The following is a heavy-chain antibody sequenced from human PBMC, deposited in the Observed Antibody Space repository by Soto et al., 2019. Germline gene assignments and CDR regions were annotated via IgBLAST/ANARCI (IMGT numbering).Heavy chain of an antibody. D-gene: IGHD6-6*01. J-gene: IGHJ4*02. V-gene: IGHV4-34*01. Sequence: PXGTLSLTFAVYGGSFSGYYWSWIRQPPGKGLEWIGEINHSGSTNYNPSLKSRVTISVDTSKNQFSLKLSSVTAADTAVYYCARVKRSSFWDLFFDYWGQGTLVTVSS. CDR2: INHSGST. CDR3: ARVKRSSFWDLFFDY. CDR1: GGSFSGYY.